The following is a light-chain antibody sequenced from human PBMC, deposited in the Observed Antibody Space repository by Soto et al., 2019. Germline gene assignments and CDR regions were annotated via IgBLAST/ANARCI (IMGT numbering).Light chain of an antibody. CDR2: GIS. V-gene: IGKV3-15*01. CDR3: QPYNNWPLT. Sequence: IVLTQSPGTLSLSPGKRATLSWRASQSIGSSYLGWYQQKPGQAPRLLIFGISSRATGVPARFSGSRSGREFTLTINGLQSEDFAIYYCQPYNNWPLTFGGGTKVDIK. CDR1: QSIGSSY. J-gene: IGKJ4*01.